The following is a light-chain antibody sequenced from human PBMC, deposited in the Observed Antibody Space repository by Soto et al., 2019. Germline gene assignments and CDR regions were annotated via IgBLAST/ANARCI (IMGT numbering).Light chain of an antibody. J-gene: IGKJ5*01. V-gene: IGKV1-39*01. CDR2: AAS. Sequence: DIQMTQSPSSLSASVGDRVTITFLASQSISSYLNWYQQRPGKAPKLLIYAASSLQSGVPSRFSGSGSGTDFTLTISSLQPEDFAAYYCQQTYMTPINFGQGTRLEIK. CDR1: QSISSY. CDR3: QQTYMTPIN.